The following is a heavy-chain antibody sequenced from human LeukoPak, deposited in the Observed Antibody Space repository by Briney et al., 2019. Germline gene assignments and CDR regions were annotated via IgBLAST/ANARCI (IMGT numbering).Heavy chain of an antibody. CDR2: IKQDGSEK. D-gene: IGHD3-3*01. CDR1: EFTFSNYW. CDR3: ARVRWREKTYHETFDM. J-gene: IGHJ3*02. Sequence: GGSLSLSCTASEFTFSNYWMTWVRQAPGKGLEWLANIKQDGSEKHYVDSVEGRFTISRDNTKNSVYLQLNGLRAEDTAVYYCARVRWREKTYHETFDMWGQGTKVTVSS. V-gene: IGHV3-7*01.